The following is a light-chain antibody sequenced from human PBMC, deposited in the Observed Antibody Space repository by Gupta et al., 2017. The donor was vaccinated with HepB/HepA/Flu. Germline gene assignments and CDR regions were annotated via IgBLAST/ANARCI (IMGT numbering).Light chain of an antibody. V-gene: IGKV3-20*01. Sequence: EIVLTQSPGTLSLSPGERATLSCRASQSVSSSYLAWYQQKPGQAPRLLIYGASSRATGIPDRLSGSGSGTDFTLTISRLETEDFAVYYCQQYGSSPGTFGQGTKVEIK. CDR1: QSVSSSY. J-gene: IGKJ1*01. CDR2: GAS. CDR3: QQYGSSPGT.